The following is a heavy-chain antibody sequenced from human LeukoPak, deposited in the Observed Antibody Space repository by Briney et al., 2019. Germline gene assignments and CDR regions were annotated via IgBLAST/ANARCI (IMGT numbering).Heavy chain of an antibody. V-gene: IGHV3-23*01. CDR3: AKDLEDIVVVPAAIETGY. Sequence: GGSLRLSCAASGFTFSSYAMSWVRQAPGKGLEWVSAISGSGGSTYYADSVKGRFTISRDNSKNTLYLQMNSLRAEDTAVYYCAKDLEDIVVVPAAIETGYWGQGTLVTVSS. D-gene: IGHD2-2*02. CDR2: ISGSGGST. J-gene: IGHJ4*02. CDR1: GFTFSSYA.